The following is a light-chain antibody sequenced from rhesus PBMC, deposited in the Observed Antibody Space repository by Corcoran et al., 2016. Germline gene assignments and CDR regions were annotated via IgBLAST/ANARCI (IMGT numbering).Light chain of an antibody. CDR1: QDISSY. J-gene: IGKJ4*01. V-gene: IGKV1-32*01. CDR3: QQYDSLVT. Sequence: DIQMTQSPSSLSASVGDRVTITCRASQDISSYLNWYQQKPGKAPKLLIYDAKRLESGVPSRFSVSGSWTEFSLTISSLQADDFATYYCQQYDSLVTFGGGTKVEIK. CDR2: DAK.